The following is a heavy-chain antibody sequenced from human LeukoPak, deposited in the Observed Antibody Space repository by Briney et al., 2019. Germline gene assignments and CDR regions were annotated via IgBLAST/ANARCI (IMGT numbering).Heavy chain of an antibody. Sequence: GGSLRLSCAASGFTFSSNGMHWVRQAPGRGLEWVAVVWFDGSNKYYADSVKGRFTISRDNSKNTLYLQMNSLRAEDTAVSYCASEYGWVLGDYRGQGTLVTVSS. J-gene: IGHJ4*02. CDR2: VWFDGSNK. D-gene: IGHD3-10*01. CDR3: ASEYGWVLGDY. V-gene: IGHV3-33*01. CDR1: GFTFSSNG.